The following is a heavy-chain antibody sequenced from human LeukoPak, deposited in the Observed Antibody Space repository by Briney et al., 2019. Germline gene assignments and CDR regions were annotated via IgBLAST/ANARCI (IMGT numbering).Heavy chain of an antibody. CDR2: IIPIFGTA. Sequence: SVKVSCKASGGTFSSYAISWVRQAPGQGLGWMGRIIPIFGTANYAQKFQGRVTITTDESTSTAYMELSSLRSEDTAVYYCARNNGYYFDYWGQGTLVTVSS. J-gene: IGHJ4*02. CDR1: GGTFSSYA. D-gene: IGHD1/OR15-1a*01. CDR3: ARNNGYYFDY. V-gene: IGHV1-69*05.